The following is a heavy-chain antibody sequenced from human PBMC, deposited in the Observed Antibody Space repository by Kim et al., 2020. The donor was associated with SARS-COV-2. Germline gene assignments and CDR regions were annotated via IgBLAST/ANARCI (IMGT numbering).Heavy chain of an antibody. Sequence: ASVKVSCKASGYTFADYYMHWVRQAPGQGLEWVGIINPSGGTTNYAQKFRGRVTMTRDTSTSTVHMELSSLRSEDTAVYYCARAPRGSFSRAVTHYFQHWGQGTLVTVSS. CDR1: GYTFADYY. D-gene: IGHD2-21*02. CDR2: INPSGGTT. J-gene: IGHJ1*01. V-gene: IGHV1-46*01. CDR3: ARAPRGSFSRAVTHYFQH.